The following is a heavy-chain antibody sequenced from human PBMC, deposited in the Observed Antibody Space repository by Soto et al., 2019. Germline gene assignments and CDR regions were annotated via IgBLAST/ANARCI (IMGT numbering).Heavy chain of an antibody. D-gene: IGHD3-10*01. J-gene: IGHJ6*02. V-gene: IGHV4-4*02. CDR1: GGSISSSNW. CDR2: IYHSGST. CDR3: ARSTVRGVIITYDYYYYGMDV. Sequence: LSLTCAVSGGSISSSNWWSWVRQPPGKGLEWIGEIYHSGSTNYNPSLKSRVTISVDKSKNQFSLKLSSVTAADTAVYYCARSTVRGVIITYDYYYYGMDVWGQGTTVTVSS.